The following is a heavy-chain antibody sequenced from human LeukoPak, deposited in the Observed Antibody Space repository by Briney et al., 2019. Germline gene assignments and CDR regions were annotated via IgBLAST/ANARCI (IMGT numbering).Heavy chain of an antibody. CDR2: ISGSGGGT. Sequence: GSLRLSCAASGFTFSSYAMSWVRQAPGKGLEWVSAISGSGGGTYYVASVKGRFTISRDNSKNTLYLQMNSLRAEDTAVYYCATVYSSSPLRPMDVWGQGTTVTVSS. D-gene: IGHD2-2*01. CDR1: GFTFSSYA. CDR3: ATVYSSSPLRPMDV. V-gene: IGHV3-23*01. J-gene: IGHJ6*02.